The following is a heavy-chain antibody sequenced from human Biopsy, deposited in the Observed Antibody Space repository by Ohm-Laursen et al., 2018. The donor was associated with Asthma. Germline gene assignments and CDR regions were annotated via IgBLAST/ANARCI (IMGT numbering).Heavy chain of an antibody. Sequence: SSVKVSCKASAYTITSNAMHWVRQAPGQRLEWMGWINPGNGNTKYSQKFQGRVTITRDTSASTAYMELSSLRSEDTAVYCCVRDGARIAIFGVGDYFDYWGQGTLVTVSS. V-gene: IGHV1-3*01. CDR1: AYTITSNA. CDR3: VRDGARIAIFGVGDYFDY. D-gene: IGHD3-3*01. CDR2: INPGNGNT. J-gene: IGHJ4*02.